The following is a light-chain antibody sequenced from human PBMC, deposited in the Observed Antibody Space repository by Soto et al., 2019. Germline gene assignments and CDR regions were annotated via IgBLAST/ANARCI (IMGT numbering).Light chain of an antibody. CDR3: GSWDSSLSAYV. Sequence: QSVMTQPPSVSAAPGQRVTISCSGSSSNIGGNSVSWYQQLPGTAPKLLIYDDDKRPSGIPDRFSGSKSGTSATLGITGFRTGDEADYYCGSWDSSLSAYVFGTGTKVTVL. CDR2: DDD. V-gene: IGLV1-51*01. CDR1: SSNIGGNS. J-gene: IGLJ1*01.